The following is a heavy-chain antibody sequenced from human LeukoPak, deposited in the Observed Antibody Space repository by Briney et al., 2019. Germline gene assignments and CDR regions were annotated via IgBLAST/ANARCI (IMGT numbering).Heavy chain of an antibody. CDR1: GFTFSSYS. V-gene: IGHV3-21*01. CDR2: ISSSSSYI. J-gene: IGHJ4*02. Sequence: GGSLRLSCAASGFTFSSYSMNWVRQAPGKGLEWVSSISSSSSYICYADSVKGRFTISRDNAKNSLYLQMNSLRAEDTAVYYCARGLGPFFDYWGQGTLVTVSS. CDR3: ARGLGPFFDY.